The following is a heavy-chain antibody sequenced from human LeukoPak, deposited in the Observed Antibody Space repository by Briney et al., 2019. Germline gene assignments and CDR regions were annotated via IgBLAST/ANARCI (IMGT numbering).Heavy chain of an antibody. J-gene: IGHJ4*02. D-gene: IGHD6-13*01. CDR1: GFTINNYG. CDR2: IGGSGFIT. V-gene: IGHV3-23*01. CDR3: AKDREQLASLDY. Sequence: RGSLRLSCAASGFTINNYGMSWVRQAPGKGLEWVSGIGGSGFITYHADSVKGRFTISRDSSKNMLHLQMNSLRAEDAAVYYRAKDREQLASLDYWGQGTLVTVSS.